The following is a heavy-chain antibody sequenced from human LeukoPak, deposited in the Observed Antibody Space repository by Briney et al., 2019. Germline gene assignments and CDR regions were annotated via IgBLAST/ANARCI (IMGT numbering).Heavy chain of an antibody. D-gene: IGHD2-8*02. CDR1: GLTFSRYW. CDR3: ASRYCTGVNCFAASYMCMDV. J-gene: IGHJ6*03. CDR2: IKQDRSEK. V-gene: IGHV3-7*01. Sequence: GGSLRLSCAASGLTFSRYWMTWFRQAPGKGLEWVANIKQDRSEKYYVDSVKGRFTISRDNADRSLYLQMTSLRVEDTAVYFCASRYCTGVNCFAASYMCMDVWGKGTTVTVSS.